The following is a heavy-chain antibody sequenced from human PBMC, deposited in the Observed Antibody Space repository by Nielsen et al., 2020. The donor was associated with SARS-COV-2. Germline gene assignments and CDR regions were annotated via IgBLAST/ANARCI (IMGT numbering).Heavy chain of an antibody. CDR3: ARDQLYYGSGGFDY. J-gene: IGHJ4*02. CDR2: ISYDGSNK. Sequence: VRQAPGKGLEWVAVISYDGSNKYYADSVRGRFSISRDISKNTLYLQMNGLKLEDTAVYSCARDQLYYGSGGFDYWGQGTLVTVSS. V-gene: IGHV3-30*03. D-gene: IGHD3-10*01.